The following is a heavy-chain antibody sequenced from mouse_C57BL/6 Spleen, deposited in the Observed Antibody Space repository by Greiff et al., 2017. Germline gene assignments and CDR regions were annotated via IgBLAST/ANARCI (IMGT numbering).Heavy chain of an antibody. CDR1: GFNIKDDY. J-gene: IGHJ3*01. Sequence: VQLKQSGAELVRPGASVKLSCTASGFNIKDDYMHWVKQRPEQGLEWSGWIDPENGDTEYASKFQGKATITADTSSNTAYLQLSSLTSEDTAVYYCTNYYGSRKDWFAYWGQGTLVTVSA. CDR3: TNYYGSRKDWFAY. D-gene: IGHD1-1*01. CDR2: IDPENGDT. V-gene: IGHV14-4*01.